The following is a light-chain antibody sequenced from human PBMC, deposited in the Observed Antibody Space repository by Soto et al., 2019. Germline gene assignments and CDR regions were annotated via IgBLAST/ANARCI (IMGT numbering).Light chain of an antibody. CDR2: KAT. J-gene: IGKJ2*01. CDR3: QQYNDYQYT. Sequence: DIEMTQSPSTLSASVGDTVTITCRASQSIATWLAWYQQKPEKAPKLLIYKATNVQSGVPSRFSGSGSGTEFSLTISSLQPEDFAICYCQQYNDYQYTFGQGTKLEIK. CDR1: QSIATW. V-gene: IGKV1-5*03.